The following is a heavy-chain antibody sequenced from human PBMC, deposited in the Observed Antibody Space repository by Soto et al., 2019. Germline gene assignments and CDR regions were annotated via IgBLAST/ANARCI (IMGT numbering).Heavy chain of an antibody. J-gene: IGHJ5*02. V-gene: IGHV1-69*12. CDR3: XXXXXXXXXXXXXWFDP. Sequence: QVQLVQSGAEVKKPGSSVKVSCKASGGTFSSYAITWVXXXXXXXXXXXXGIIPIFGTANYAQKFQGRVTITADESTXXXXXXXXXXXXXXXXXXXXXXXXXXXXXXXXXWFDPWGQGTLVTVSS. CDR1: GGTFSSYA. CDR2: IIPIFGTA.